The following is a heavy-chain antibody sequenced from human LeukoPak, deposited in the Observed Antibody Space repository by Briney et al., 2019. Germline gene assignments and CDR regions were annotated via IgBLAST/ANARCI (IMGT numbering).Heavy chain of an antibody. CDR3: ARLYNWNYVDY. J-gene: IGHJ4*02. V-gene: IGHV3-23*01. D-gene: IGHD1-20*01. CDR2: ISGSGGST. Sequence: PGGSLRLSCAASGFTFTSHAMSWVRQAPGKGLEWVSGISGSGGSTYYADSVKGRFTISRDNSKNTLYLQMNSLRAEDTAVYYCARLYNWNYVDYWGQGTLVTVSS. CDR1: GFTFTSHA.